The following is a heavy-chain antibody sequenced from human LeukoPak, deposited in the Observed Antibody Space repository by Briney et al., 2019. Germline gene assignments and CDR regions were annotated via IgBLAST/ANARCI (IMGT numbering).Heavy chain of an antibody. Sequence: GGSLRLSCAASGFTFSSYAMHWVRQAPGKGLEWVAVISYDGSNKYYADSVKGRFTISRDNSKNTLYLQMNSLKAEDTAVYYCAGGGLRYFDWLLFGGDAFDIWGQGTMVTVSS. CDR1: GFTFSSYA. CDR2: ISYDGSNK. CDR3: AGGGLRYFDWLLFGGDAFDI. D-gene: IGHD3-9*01. J-gene: IGHJ3*02. V-gene: IGHV3-30*04.